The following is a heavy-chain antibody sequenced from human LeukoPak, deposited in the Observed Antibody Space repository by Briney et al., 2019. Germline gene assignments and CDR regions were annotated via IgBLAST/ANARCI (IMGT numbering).Heavy chain of an antibody. CDR3: ASYIRGYSYGYPYFDY. D-gene: IGHD5-18*01. J-gene: IGHJ4*02. V-gene: IGHV4-39*01. CDR2: IYYSGST. Sequence: NPSETLSLTCTVSDGSISSSSYYWGWIRQPPGKGLEWIGSIYYSGSTYYNPSLKSRVTISVDTSKNQFSLKLSSVTAADTAVYYCASYIRGYSYGYPYFDYWGQGTLVTVSS. CDR1: DGSISSSSYY.